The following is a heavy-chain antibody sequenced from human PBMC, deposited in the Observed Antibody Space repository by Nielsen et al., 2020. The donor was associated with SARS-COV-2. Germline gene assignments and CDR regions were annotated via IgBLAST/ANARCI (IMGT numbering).Heavy chain of an antibody. CDR1: GGSFSGYY. D-gene: IGHD3-22*01. CDR3: ARGRPRITMIVVVTRKFDY. CDR2: INHSVST. J-gene: IGHJ4*02. V-gene: IGHV4-34*01. Sequence: SETLSLTCAVYGGSFSGYYWSWIRQPPGKGLEWIGEINHSVSTNYNPSLKSRVTISVDTSKNQFSLKLSSVTAADTAVYYCARGRPRITMIVVVTRKFDYWGQGTLVTVSS.